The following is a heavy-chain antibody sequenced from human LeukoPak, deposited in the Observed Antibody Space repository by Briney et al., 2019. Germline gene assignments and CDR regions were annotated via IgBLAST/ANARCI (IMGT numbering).Heavy chain of an antibody. CDR3: TRAGGLVRGVHYYYYMDV. CDR1: GFTFSTYG. Sequence: GGSLRLSCAASGFTFSTYGMHWVRQAPGKGLEWVAFIRYDGSDKYYADSVKDRFTISRDNSKNTLSLQMNSLRPEDTAVYYCTRAGGLVRGVHYYYYMDVWGKGTTVTISS. J-gene: IGHJ6*03. D-gene: IGHD3-10*01. CDR2: IRYDGSDK. V-gene: IGHV3-30*02.